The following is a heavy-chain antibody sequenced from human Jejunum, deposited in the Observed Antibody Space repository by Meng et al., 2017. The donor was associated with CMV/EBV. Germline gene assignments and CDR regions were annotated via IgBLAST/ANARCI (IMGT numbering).Heavy chain of an antibody. J-gene: IGHJ4*02. CDR3: ARDIKWHIDY. V-gene: IGHV3-30*02. Sequence: CAASGFTFRDYGMHWVRQAPGKGLEWVTFIHYDASSIDYADSVKGRFTVSRDNSKNTLYLQMNSLRPEDTAVYFCARDIKWHIDYWGQGMLATVSS. CDR1: GFTFRDYG. CDR2: IHYDASSI. D-gene: IGHD2-21*01.